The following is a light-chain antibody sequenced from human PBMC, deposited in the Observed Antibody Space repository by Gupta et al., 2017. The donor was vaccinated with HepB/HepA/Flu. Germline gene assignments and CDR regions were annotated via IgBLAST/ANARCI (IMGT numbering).Light chain of an antibody. CDR1: QSVSSN. CDR2: GAS. V-gene: IGKV3-15*01. CDR3: QQDNDWPST. Sequence: EIVMTPSPATLSVSPGERATVSCRASQSVSSNLAWYQQKPGQAPRLLIYGASTRAIGIPARFSGSGSGTEFTLTISSLQSEDFVVYYCQQDNDWPSTFGHGTXVDFK. J-gene: IGKJ3*01.